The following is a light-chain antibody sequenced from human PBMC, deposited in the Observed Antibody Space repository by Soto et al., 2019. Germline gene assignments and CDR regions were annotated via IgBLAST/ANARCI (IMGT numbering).Light chain of an antibody. CDR1: QSVSSN. CDR2: GAS. CDR3: QQYNNWPPWT. V-gene: IGKV3-15*01. Sequence: EIAMTQSPATLSVSPGERATLSCRASQSVSSNLAWYQQKPGQAPRLLIYGASTRATGIPARFSGSGPGTEFTLTISSLQSEDFAVYYCQQYNNWPPWTFGQGTKVE. J-gene: IGKJ1*01.